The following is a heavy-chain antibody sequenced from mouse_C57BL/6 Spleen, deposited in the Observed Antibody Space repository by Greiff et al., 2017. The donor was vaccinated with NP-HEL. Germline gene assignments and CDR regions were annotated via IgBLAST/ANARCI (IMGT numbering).Heavy chain of an antibody. CDR2: ISSGGSYT. D-gene: IGHD3-2*02. J-gene: IGHJ2*01. CDR1: GFTFSSYG. Sequence: EVMLVESGGDLVKPGGSLKLSCAASGFTFSSYGMSWVRQTPGKRLEWVATISSGGSYTYYPDSVKGRVTISRDNAKNTLYLQMSSLKSEDTAMYYCARHNSSGSRRYFDYWGQGTTLTVSS. CDR3: ARHNSSGSRRYFDY. V-gene: IGHV5-6*01.